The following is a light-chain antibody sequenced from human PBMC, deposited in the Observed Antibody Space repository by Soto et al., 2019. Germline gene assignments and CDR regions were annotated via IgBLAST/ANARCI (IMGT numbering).Light chain of an antibody. J-gene: IGKJ4*01. V-gene: IGKV3D-11*01. CDR3: QQRSNWPLT. CDR1: QGVSSY. CDR2: DAS. Sequence: IVLTQSPATLSLSPGERASLSCRASQGVSSYLAWYQQKPGQAPRLLIYDASNRATGIPARFSGSGPGTDFTLTISSLEPEDFAVYYCQQRSNWPLTFGGGTKVDIK.